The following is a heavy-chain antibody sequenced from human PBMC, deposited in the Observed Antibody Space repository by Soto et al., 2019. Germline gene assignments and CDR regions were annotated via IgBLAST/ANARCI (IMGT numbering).Heavy chain of an antibody. J-gene: IGHJ4*02. CDR2: ISASGTT. CDR1: GFSFSSFA. V-gene: IGHV3-23*01. Sequence: GGSLRLSCAASGFSFSSFAVSWVRQAPGKGLEWVSVISASGTTSYADAVKGRFTISRDNSKDTLYLDMNGLTAEDTAVYYCAKGVAARLVDYWGQGTLVTVSS. D-gene: IGHD6-6*01. CDR3: AKGVAARLVDY.